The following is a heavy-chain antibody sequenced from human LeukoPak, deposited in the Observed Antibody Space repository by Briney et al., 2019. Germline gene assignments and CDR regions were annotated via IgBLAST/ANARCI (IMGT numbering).Heavy chain of an antibody. Sequence: GGSLRLSCAASGFTFSSYSMNWVRQAPGKGLEWVSSISSSSSYIYYADSVKGRFTISRDNAKNSLYLQMNSLRAEDTAVYYCARLATGQYGGNIDYWGQGTLVTVSS. CDR3: ARLATGQYGGNIDY. V-gene: IGHV3-21*04. J-gene: IGHJ4*02. CDR1: GFTFSSYS. CDR2: ISSSSSYI. D-gene: IGHD4-23*01.